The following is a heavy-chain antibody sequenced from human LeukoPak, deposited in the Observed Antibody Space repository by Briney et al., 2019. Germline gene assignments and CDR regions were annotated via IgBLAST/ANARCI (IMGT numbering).Heavy chain of an antibody. CDR2: IYYSGST. Sequence: SETLSLTGTVSGGSISSYYWSWIRQPPGKGLEWIGYIYYSGSTNYNPSLKSRVTISVDTSKNQFSLKLSSVTAADTAVYYCARDSVSISRAFDIWGQGTMVTVSS. D-gene: IGHD3-3*01. V-gene: IGHV4-59*01. J-gene: IGHJ3*02. CDR1: GGSISSYY. CDR3: ARDSVSISRAFDI.